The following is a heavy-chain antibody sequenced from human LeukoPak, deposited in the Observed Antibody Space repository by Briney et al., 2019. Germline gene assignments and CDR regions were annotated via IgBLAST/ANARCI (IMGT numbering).Heavy chain of an antibody. CDR3: ARDRNYYDSSGHYTGAFDI. CDR1: GGSISSGSYY. D-gene: IGHD3-22*01. CDR2: IYTSGST. V-gene: IGHV4-61*02. J-gene: IGHJ3*02. Sequence: PSQTLSLTCTVSGGSISSGSYYWSWIRQPAGKGLEWIGRIYTSGSTNYNPSLKSRVTISVDTSKNQFSLKLSSVTAADTAVYYCARDRNYYDSSGHYTGAFDIWGQGTMVTVSS.